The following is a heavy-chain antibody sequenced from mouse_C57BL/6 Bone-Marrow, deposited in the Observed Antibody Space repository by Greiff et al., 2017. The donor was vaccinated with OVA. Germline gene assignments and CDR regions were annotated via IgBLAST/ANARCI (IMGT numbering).Heavy chain of an antibody. CDR1: GYSFTDYN. CDR3: ARNDGYYSYYYAMDY. V-gene: IGHV1-39*01. D-gene: IGHD2-3*01. Sequence: VQLKESGPELVKPGASVKISCKASGYSFTDYNMNWVKQSNGKSLEWIGVINPNYGTTSYNQKFKGKATLTVDQSSSTAYMQLNSLTSEDSAVYYCARNDGYYSYYYAMDYWGQGTSVTVSS. CDR2: INPNYGTT. J-gene: IGHJ4*01.